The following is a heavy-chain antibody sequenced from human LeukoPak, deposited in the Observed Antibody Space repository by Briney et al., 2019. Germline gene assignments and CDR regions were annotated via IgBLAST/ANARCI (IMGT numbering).Heavy chain of an antibody. J-gene: IGHJ4*02. CDR3: ASPPVATVSYYFDY. Sequence: PSETLSLTCTVSGGSISRSSYYWGWIRQPPGKGLEWIGSNYYSGSTYYNPSLKSRVTISVDTSKNQFSLKLSSVTAADTAVYYCASPPVATVSYYFDYWGQGTLVTVSS. D-gene: IGHD5-12*01. CDR2: NYYSGST. V-gene: IGHV4-39*01. CDR1: GGSISRSSYY.